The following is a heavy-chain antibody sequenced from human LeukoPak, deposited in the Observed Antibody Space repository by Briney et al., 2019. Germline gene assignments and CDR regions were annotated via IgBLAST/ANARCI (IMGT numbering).Heavy chain of an antibody. Sequence: GESLKISCKASGYSFTSYWIGWVRQMPGKGLEWMGIIYPGDSDTRYSPSFQGQVTFSADRSSSTAYLQWTSLKASDTAMYYCARQPSVTFAGRLDYWGQGTLVTVSS. J-gene: IGHJ4*02. CDR3: ARQPSVTFAGRLDY. CDR1: GYSFTSYW. D-gene: IGHD4-11*01. V-gene: IGHV5-51*01. CDR2: IYPGDSDT.